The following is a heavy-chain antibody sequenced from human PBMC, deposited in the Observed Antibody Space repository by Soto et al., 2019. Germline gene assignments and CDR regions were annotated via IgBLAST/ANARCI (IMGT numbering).Heavy chain of an antibody. CDR2: IIPILGIA. J-gene: IGHJ6*02. CDR1: GGTFSSYT. Sequence: SVKVSCKASGGTFSSYTISWVRQAPGQGLEWMGRIIPILGIANYAQKFQGRVTITADKSTSTAYMELSSLRSEDTAVYYCARLLGAGYYDSTFYYGMDVWGQGTTVTVSS. D-gene: IGHD3-22*01. V-gene: IGHV1-69*02. CDR3: ARLLGAGYYDSTFYYGMDV.